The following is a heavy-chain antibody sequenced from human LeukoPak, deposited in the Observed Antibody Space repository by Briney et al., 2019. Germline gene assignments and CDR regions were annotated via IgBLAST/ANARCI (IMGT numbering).Heavy chain of an antibody. Sequence: ASVKVSCKASGYTFTGYYIHWVRQAPGQGLEWMGWINPSSGGPNYAQKFQGRVTMTRDTSISTAYMELRRLRSDDTAVYYCARVDNTLAWGAIPDYFGYWGQGTLVTVSS. CDR3: ARVDNTLAWGAIPDYFGY. J-gene: IGHJ4*02. V-gene: IGHV1-2*02. CDR2: INPSSGGP. CDR1: GYTFTGYY. D-gene: IGHD3-10*01.